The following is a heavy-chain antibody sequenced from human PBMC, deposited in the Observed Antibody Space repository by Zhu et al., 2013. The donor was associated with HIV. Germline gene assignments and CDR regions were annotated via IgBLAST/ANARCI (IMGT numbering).Heavy chain of an antibody. CDR2: INHRGTT. CDR3: ARGWIAQGGWFDP. J-gene: IGHJ5*02. Sequence: VQLQQSGAQPLRPSETLSLICAMSGGSFTGYHWNWIRQPPGQGLEWIGEINHRGTTNYSPSLQSRAVISTDASKYVFSLNLTSVTAADTAIYFCARGWIAQGGWFDPWGQGTLVTVSS. V-gene: IGHV4-34*01. D-gene: IGHD2-21*01. CDR1: GGSFTGYH.